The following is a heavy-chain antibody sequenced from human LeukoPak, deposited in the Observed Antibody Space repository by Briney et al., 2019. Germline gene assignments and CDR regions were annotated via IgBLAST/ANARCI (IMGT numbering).Heavy chain of an antibody. J-gene: IGHJ4*02. CDR1: GGSFSGYY. D-gene: IGHD5-12*01. CDR3: ARGYDSKSTYFNY. V-gene: IGHV4-34*01. Sequence: SETLSLTCAVYGGSFSGYYWSWIRQPPGKGLEWIGEINHSESTNYNPSLKSRVTISVDTSKNQFSLKLSSVTAADTAVYYCARGYDSKSTYFNYWGQGTLVTVSS. CDR2: INHSEST.